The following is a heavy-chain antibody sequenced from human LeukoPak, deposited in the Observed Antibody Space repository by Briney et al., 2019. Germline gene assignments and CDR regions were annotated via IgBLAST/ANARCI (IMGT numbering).Heavy chain of an antibody. CDR1: GFTFSSYW. V-gene: IGHV3-7*01. CDR2: MNRDGSEK. D-gene: IGHD3-16*01. CDR3: ARDGGIIRFGGQDV. Sequence: EGSLRLSCAASGFTFSSYWMSWVRQAPGKGLEWVANMNRDGSEKNYVDSIKGRFTISRDNAANSLYLQMNSLRVEDTAVYYCARDGGIIRFGGQDVWGQGTTVIVS. J-gene: IGHJ6*02.